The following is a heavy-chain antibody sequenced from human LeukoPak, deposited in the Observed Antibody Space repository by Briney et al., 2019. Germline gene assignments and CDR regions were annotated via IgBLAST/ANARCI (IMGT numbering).Heavy chain of an antibody. V-gene: IGHV3-33*01. CDR1: GFTFSSYG. CDR3: ARLSIAAAGTGQAVDY. J-gene: IGHJ4*02. CDR2: IWYDGSNK. Sequence: GGSLRLSCAASGFTFSSYGMHRVRQAPGKGLEWVAVIWYDGSNKYYADSVKGRFTISRDNSKNTLYLQMNSLRAEDTAVYYCARLSIAAAGTGQAVDYWGQGTLVTVSS. D-gene: IGHD6-13*01.